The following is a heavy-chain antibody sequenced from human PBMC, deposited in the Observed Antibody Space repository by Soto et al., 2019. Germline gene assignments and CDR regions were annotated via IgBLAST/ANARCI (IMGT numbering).Heavy chain of an antibody. CDR2: IYYSGST. J-gene: IGHJ5*02. D-gene: IGHD2-15*01. Sequence: PSETLSLTCTVSGGSISSYYWSWIRQPPGKGLEWIGYIYYSGSTNYNPSLKSRVTMSIDTSQAQFSLKLSSVTATDTAVYYCARQCRGVTCHWFVPWGQGTLVTVSS. CDR3: ARQCRGVTCHWFVP. V-gene: IGHV4-59*08. CDR1: GGSISSYY.